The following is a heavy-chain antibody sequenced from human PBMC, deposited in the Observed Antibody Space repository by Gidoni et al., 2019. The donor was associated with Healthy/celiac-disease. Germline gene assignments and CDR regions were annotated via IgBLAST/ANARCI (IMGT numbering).Heavy chain of an antibody. CDR3: ARVFRKDARDFWGPFDY. J-gene: IGHJ4*02. V-gene: IGHV4-59*01. Sequence: QVQLQESGPGLVKPSETLSLTCTVSGGSISSYYWSWIRQPPGKGLEWIGYIYYSGSTNYNPSLKSRVTISVDTSKNQFSLKLSSVTAADTAVYYCARVFRKDARDFWGPFDYWGQGTLVTVSS. D-gene: IGHD3-3*01. CDR1: GGSISSYY. CDR2: IYYSGST.